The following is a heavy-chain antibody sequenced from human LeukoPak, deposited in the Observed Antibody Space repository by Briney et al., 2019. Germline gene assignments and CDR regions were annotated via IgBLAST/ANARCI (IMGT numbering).Heavy chain of an antibody. CDR2: ISESTSHI. D-gene: IGHD5-12*01. CDR1: TFTFSGYS. CDR3: ARDRAVKARIGGMDV. Sequence: GGSLRLSCAASTFTFSGYSMNWVRQAPGKGPEWVSYISESTSHIYYADSVKGRFTISRDNAKNSLYLQMNSLRAEDTAIYYCARDRAVKARIGGMDVWGQGTTVIVSS. J-gene: IGHJ6*02. V-gene: IGHV3-21*06.